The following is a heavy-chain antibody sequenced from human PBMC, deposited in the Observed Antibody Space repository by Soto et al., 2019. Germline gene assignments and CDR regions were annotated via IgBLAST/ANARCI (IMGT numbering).Heavy chain of an antibody. J-gene: IGHJ4*02. CDR1: GGSISSSSYY. D-gene: IGHD3-22*01. CDR2: IYYSGST. Sequence: SETLSLTCTVSGGSISSSSYYWGWIRQPPGKGLEWIGSIYYSGSTYYNPSLKSRVTISVDTSKNQFSLKLSSVTAADTAVYYCARDYDSSGYFDYWGQGTLVTVSS. V-gene: IGHV4-39*07. CDR3: ARDYDSSGYFDY.